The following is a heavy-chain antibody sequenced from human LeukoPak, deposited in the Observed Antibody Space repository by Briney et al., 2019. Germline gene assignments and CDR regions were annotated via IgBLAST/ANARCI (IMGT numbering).Heavy chain of an antibody. CDR2: MNPNSGNT. D-gene: IGHD3-22*01. CDR1: GYTFTSFD. Sequence: ASVKVSCKASGYTFTSFDINWVRQATGQGLEWMGWMNPNSGNTGYAQKFQGRVTMTRNTSISTAYMELSSLRSEDTAVYYCARGRYSHYYRSSGYQNYWGQGTLVTVSS. CDR3: ARGRYSHYYRSSGYQNY. J-gene: IGHJ4*02. V-gene: IGHV1-8*01.